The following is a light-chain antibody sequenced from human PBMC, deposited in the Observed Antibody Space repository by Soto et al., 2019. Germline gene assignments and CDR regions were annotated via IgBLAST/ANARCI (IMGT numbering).Light chain of an antibody. V-gene: IGKV1-5*01. CDR1: QNIRSR. CDR3: QQLVDSPIT. J-gene: IGKJ5*01. Sequence: DFQMTQYPATLSASVGDRVTITCRASQNIRSRLAWFQQKPGKAPKLLIYDASSLESGVPQRFSGSGSGTEFTLTISSLQTDDFATYYRQQLVDSPITFGQGTRLEIK. CDR2: DAS.